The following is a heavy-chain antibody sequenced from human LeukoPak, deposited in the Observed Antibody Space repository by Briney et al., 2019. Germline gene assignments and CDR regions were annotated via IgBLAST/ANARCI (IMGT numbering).Heavy chain of an antibody. V-gene: IGHV4-34*01. Sequence: SETLSLTCAVYGGSFSGYYWSWIRQPPGKGLEWIGEINHSGSTNYNPSLKSRVTISVDTSKNQFSLKLSSVTAADTAVYYCARRPKQDAFDIWGQGTMVTVSS. CDR3: ARRPKQDAFDI. J-gene: IGHJ3*02. CDR2: INHSGST. CDR1: GGSFSGYY.